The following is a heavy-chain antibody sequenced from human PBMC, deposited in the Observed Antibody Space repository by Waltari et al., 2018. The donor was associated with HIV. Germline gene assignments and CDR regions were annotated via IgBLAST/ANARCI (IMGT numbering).Heavy chain of an antibody. CDR1: GFSVRNHW. Sequence: VQLVESGGGSIKTGGSLRLSCAASGFSVRNHWMDWVRQGPGKGLVWVARINSDGSSRNYADAVKGRFVISRDNARNTVYLQLNNLKVEDTAVYFCARASHYIEFSTFDGDYHFDFWGRGTRVAVSS. CDR2: INSDGSSR. CDR3: ARASHYIEFSTFDGDYHFDF. J-gene: IGHJ4*02. D-gene: IGHD4-17*01. V-gene: IGHV3-74*01.